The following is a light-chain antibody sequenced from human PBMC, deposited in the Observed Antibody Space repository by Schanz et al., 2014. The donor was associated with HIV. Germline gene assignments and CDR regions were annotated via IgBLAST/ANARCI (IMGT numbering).Light chain of an antibody. CDR3: QQYNNWPRT. V-gene: IGKV3-15*01. Sequence: EIVLTQSPATLSLSPGERATLSCRASQSVKNNYLAWYQQKPGQAPRLLIYGASTRATGVPARFGGSGSGTEFALTISSLQPEDFAVYYCQQYNNWPRTFGQGTKVEIK. CDR1: QSVKNN. J-gene: IGKJ1*01. CDR2: GAS.